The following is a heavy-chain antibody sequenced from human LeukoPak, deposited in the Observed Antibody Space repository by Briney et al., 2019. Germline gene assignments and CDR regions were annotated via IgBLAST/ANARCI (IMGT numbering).Heavy chain of an antibody. D-gene: IGHD3-16*01. CDR3: ARGGGAPDY. V-gene: IGHV3-7*04. J-gene: IGHJ4*02. Sequence: VGSLRLSCATSGLTFRTYWMSWVRQAPGKGLEWVANIKEDGSDNNYVDSVKGRFTISRDNAKNSLFLQMNSLRAEDTALYYCARGGGAPDYWGQGTLVTVSS. CDR2: IKEDGSDN. CDR1: GLTFRTYW.